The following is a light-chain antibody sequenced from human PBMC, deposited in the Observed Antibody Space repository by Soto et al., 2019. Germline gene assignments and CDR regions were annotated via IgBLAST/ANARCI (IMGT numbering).Light chain of an antibody. CDR2: DAS. CDR1: QSVRSN. Sequence: EIVMTQSPATLSVSPGERATLSCRASQSVRSNLAWYQQKPGQAPRLLIYDASTRATGFPGRFSGSGSGTEFTLTINSLQSEDVAVYYCQQYASSPVAFGQGTKVEVK. V-gene: IGKV3-15*01. CDR3: QQYASSPVA. J-gene: IGKJ1*01.